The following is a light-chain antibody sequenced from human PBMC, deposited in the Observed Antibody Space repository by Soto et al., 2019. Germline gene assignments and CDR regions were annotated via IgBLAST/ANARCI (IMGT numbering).Light chain of an antibody. Sequence: DIQMTQSPSSASASVGDRVTITFRSSQGIRNWLAWYQQKPGKAPKLLIYHASSLESGVPSRFSGSGSGTEFTLTISSLQPDDFETYYCQQYNSYSTTFGQGTKVDIK. CDR3: QQYNSYSTT. CDR2: HAS. J-gene: IGKJ1*01. V-gene: IGKV1-5*01. CDR1: QGIRNW.